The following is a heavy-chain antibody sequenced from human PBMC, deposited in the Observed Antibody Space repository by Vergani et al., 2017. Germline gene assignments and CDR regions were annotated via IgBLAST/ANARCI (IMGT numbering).Heavy chain of an antibody. CDR3: ARDPSLEWLFPSINWFDP. CDR2: INPSGGST. Sequence: QVQLVQSGAEVKKPGASVKVSCKASGYTFTSYYMHWVRQAPGQGLEWMGIINPSGGSTSYAQKFQGRVTMTRDTSTSTVYRELISLRSEDTAVYYCARDPSLEWLFPSINWFDPWGQGALVTVSS. D-gene: IGHD3-3*01. V-gene: IGHV1-46*01. J-gene: IGHJ5*02. CDR1: GYTFTSYY.